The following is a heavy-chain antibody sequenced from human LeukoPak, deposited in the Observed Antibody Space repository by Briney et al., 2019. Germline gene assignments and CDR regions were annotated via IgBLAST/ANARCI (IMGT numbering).Heavy chain of an antibody. CDR1: GGSISSYY. CDR2: IYYTGST. CDR3: ARLNVVGGTAWFDP. Sequence: PSETLSLTCTASGGSISSYYWSWIRQPPGKGLEWIGYIYYTGSTNYNPSLKSRVTISVDTSKNQFSLKLSSVTAADTAVYYCARLNVVGGTAWFDPWGQGTLVTVSS. V-gene: IGHV4-59*08. J-gene: IGHJ5*02. D-gene: IGHD1-26*01.